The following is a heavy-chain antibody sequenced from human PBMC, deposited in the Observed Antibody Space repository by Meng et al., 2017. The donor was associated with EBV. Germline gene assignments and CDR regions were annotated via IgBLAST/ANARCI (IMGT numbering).Heavy chain of an antibody. CDR1: GYTFTSYG. Sequence: QVQLGHVGAEVKNPGASVKVSCKASGYTFTSYGISWVRQAPGQGLEWMGWISAYNGNTNYAQKLQGRVTMTTDTSTSTAYMELRSLRSDDTAVYYCARETSGYDFNWFDPWGQGTLVTVSS. CDR3: ARETSGYDFNWFDP. D-gene: IGHD5-12*01. CDR2: ISAYNGNT. J-gene: IGHJ5*02. V-gene: IGHV1-18*01.